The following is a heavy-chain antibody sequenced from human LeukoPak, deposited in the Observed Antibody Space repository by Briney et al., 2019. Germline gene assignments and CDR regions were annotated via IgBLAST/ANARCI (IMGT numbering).Heavy chain of an antibody. V-gene: IGHV3-9*01. D-gene: IGHD3-22*01. CDR2: ISWNSGSI. CDR3: ARQYFYDSYFDY. J-gene: IGHJ4*02. Sequence: PGGSLRLSCAASGFTFDDYAMHWVRQAPGKGLEWVSGISWNSGSIGYADSVKGRFTISRDNAKNSLYLQMNSLRAEDTALYFCARQYFYDSYFDYWGQGTLVTVSS. CDR1: GFTFDDYA.